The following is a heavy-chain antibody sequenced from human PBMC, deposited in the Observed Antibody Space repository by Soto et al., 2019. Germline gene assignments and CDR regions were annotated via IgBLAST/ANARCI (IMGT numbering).Heavy chain of an antibody. V-gene: IGHV3-30-3*01. CDR1: GFTVSSYG. CDR3: ARVLGGYPNFVF. D-gene: IGHD3-22*01. CDR2: ISYDGSDK. Sequence: QVQLVESGGGVVQPGRSLRLSCAASGFTVSSYGLHWVRQAPGKGLEWLAFISYDGSDKFYADSVKGRFTISRDSSKNTLYLQMNSLRAEDTAVYYCARVLGGYPNFVFWVQGTLVTVSS. J-gene: IGHJ4*02.